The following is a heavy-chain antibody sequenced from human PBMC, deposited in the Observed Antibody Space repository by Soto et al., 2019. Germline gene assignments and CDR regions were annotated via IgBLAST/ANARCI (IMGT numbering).Heavy chain of an antibody. D-gene: IGHD3-22*01. CDR2: IIPMFGTA. Sequence: QVQLVQSGAEVKKPGSSVKVSCKASGGTFSSYAISWVRQAPGQGLEWMGGIIPMFGTADYAQKFQGRVTITADESTSTAYMELSSLRSEDTAVYYCASHYYDSSVYNYYCGMDVWGQGTTVTVSS. CDR3: ASHYYDSSVYNYYCGMDV. CDR1: GGTFSSYA. J-gene: IGHJ6*02. V-gene: IGHV1-69*12.